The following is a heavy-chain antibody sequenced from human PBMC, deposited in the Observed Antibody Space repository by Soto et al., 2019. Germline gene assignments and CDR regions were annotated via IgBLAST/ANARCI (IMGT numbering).Heavy chain of an antibody. D-gene: IGHD3-10*01. J-gene: IGHJ4*02. CDR1: GGTFSSYA. V-gene: IGHV1-69*13. CDR2: IIPIFGTA. Sequence: SVKVSCKASGGTFSSYAISWVRQAPGQGLEWMGGIIPIFGTANYAQKFQGRVTITADESTSTAYMELSSLRSEDTAVYYCARGYYGSGSYRPIGYFDYWGQGTLVTVSS. CDR3: ARGYYGSGSYRPIGYFDY.